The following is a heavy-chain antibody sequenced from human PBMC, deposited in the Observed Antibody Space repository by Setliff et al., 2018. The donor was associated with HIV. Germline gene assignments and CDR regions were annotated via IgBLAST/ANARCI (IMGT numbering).Heavy chain of an antibody. CDR1: GGSISSSNW. CDR3: ARDYSSLAKAGWFDP. Sequence: SETLSLTCAVSGGSISSSNWWSWVRQPPGKGLEWIGEIYHSGSAYYNPSLKSRVTISVDTSKNQFSLKLSSVTAADTAVYYCARDYSSLAKAGWFDPWGQGTLVTVSS. CDR2: IYHSGSA. J-gene: IGHJ5*02. V-gene: IGHV4-4*02. D-gene: IGHD6-19*01.